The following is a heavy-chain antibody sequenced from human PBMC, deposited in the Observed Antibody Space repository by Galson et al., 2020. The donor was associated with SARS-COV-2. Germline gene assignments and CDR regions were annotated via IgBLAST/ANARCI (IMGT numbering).Heavy chain of an antibody. D-gene: IGHD1-26*01. Sequence: GGSWSSSVAALGSTLTTNARTGFARAPGKGLGWFSAFSLGGGLTPYADSVKGRFTISRDNSRDTLYLQMKALRPEATALYFCAREGSSPELYQFDFWGKGTLVTVSS. CDR3: AREGSSPELYQFDF. V-gene: IGHV3-23*01. CDR1: GSTLTTNA. J-gene: IGHJ4*02. CDR2: FSLGGGLT.